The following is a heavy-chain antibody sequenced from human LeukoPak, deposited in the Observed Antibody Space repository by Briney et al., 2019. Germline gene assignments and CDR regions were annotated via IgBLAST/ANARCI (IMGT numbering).Heavy chain of an antibody. D-gene: IGHD1-1*01. V-gene: IGHV1-2*02. CDR3: ARNRWMDY. Sequence: ASVKVSCKASGYTFTTYGISWVRQAPGQGLEWMGWTNPNSGTNYAQKFQGRVTMTRDTSISTAYMELTRLTSDDTAVYYCARNRWMDYWGQGTLVTVSS. J-gene: IGHJ4*02. CDR1: GYTFTTYG. CDR2: TNPNSGT.